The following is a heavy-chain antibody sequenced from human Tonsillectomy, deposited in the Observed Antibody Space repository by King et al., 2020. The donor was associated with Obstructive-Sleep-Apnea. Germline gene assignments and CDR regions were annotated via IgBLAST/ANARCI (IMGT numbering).Heavy chain of an antibody. Sequence: QLQESGPGLVKPSETLSLTCTVSGGSISSYYWSWIRQPPGKGLEWIGDIYFSGSTKYNPSLKSRVTISVDTSKNQFSLKLNSVTAADTAVYYCARMGEQLWLTGAFDIWGQGTMVTVSS. CDR1: GGSISSYY. D-gene: IGHD5-18*01. J-gene: IGHJ3*02. V-gene: IGHV4-59*08. CDR3: ARMGEQLWLTGAFDI. CDR2: IYFSGST.